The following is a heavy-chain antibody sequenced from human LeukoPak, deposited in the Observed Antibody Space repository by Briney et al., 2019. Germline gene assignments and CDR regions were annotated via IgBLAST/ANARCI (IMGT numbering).Heavy chain of an antibody. V-gene: IGHV3-21*01. J-gene: IGHJ3*02. D-gene: IGHD6-19*01. Sequence: PGGSLRLSCAASGFTFSSYSMNWVRQAPGKGLEWVSSISTSSSYIYYADSVKGRFTISRGNARNSLYLQMNSLRAEDTAVYYCARGASVVAGNDNAFDIWGQGTMVTVSS. CDR3: ARGASVVAGNDNAFDI. CDR2: ISTSSSYI. CDR1: GFTFSSYS.